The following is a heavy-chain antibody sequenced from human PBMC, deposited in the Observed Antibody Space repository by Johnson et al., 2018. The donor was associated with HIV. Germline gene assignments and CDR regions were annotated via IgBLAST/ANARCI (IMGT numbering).Heavy chain of an antibody. D-gene: IGHD6-19*01. CDR1: GFSFDDYG. V-gene: IGHV3-20*04. Sequence: VQLVESGGGLVKPGGSLRLSCAASGFSFDDYGMSWVRQAPGKRLEWVSGSNWDGGSTDYANSVKGRFTISRDNAKNSLFLQMNSLRAEDTAVYYCARHKAVADAFDIWGQGTVVTVSS. J-gene: IGHJ3*02. CDR2: SNWDGGST. CDR3: ARHKAVADAFDI.